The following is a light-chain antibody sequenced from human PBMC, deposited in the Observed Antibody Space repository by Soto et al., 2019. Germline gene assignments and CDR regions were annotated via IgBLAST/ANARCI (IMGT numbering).Light chain of an antibody. CDR1: QSINLY. V-gene: IGKV1-39*01. CDR2: GAS. J-gene: IGKJ2*01. CDR3: QQSYRSPYA. Sequence: IQLTQSPSSLSASVGDSVTVTCRASQSINLYLNWYQQKPGKAPTLLSYGASTLQSGVPSRFSGGGSRTDFTLTVSSLQTEDFATYCCQQSYRSPYAFGQGTKLEI.